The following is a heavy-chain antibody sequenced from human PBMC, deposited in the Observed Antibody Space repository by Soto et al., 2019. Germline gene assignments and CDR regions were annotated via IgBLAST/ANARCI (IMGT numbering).Heavy chain of an antibody. Sequence: PSETLSLTCTVSGGSISSYSWSWIRQPPGKGLEWIGYIYHSGSTYYNPSLKSRVTISVDRSKNQFSLKLSSVTAADTAVYYCARAYYGSGSYSNNWFDPWGQGTLVTVSS. J-gene: IGHJ5*02. CDR3: ARAYYGSGSYSNNWFDP. CDR1: GGSISSYS. D-gene: IGHD3-10*01. CDR2: IYHSGST. V-gene: IGHV4-30-2*01.